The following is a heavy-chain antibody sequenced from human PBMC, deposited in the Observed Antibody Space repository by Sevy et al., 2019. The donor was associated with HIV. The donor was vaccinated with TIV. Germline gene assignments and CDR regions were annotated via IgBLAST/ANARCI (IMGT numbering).Heavy chain of an antibody. CDR3: AKGGVVPAAMVGGYMDV. J-gene: IGHJ6*03. CDR1: GFTFSSHA. V-gene: IGHV3-23*01. D-gene: IGHD2-2*01. Sequence: GGSLRLSCAASGFTFSSHAMTWARQAPGKGLEWVSSISSSAVSTYYADSVKGRFTISRGNSKNMVYLQMNSLRAEDTAVYYCAKGGVVPAAMVGGYMDVWGKGTTVTVSS. CDR2: ISSSAVST.